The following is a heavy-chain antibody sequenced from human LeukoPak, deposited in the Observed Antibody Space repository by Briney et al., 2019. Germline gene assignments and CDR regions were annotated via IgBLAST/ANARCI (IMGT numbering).Heavy chain of an antibody. J-gene: IGHJ4*02. CDR3: ARLAQYYDYVWGSYRYHVDY. V-gene: IGHV1-18*04. Sequence: ASVKVSCKASGYTFTGYYMHWVRQAPGQGLEWMGWISAYNGNTNYAQKLQGRVTMTTDTSTSTAYMELRSLRSDDTAVYYCARLAQYYDYVWGSYRYHVDYWGQGTLVTVSS. D-gene: IGHD3-16*02. CDR1: GYTFTGYY. CDR2: ISAYNGNT.